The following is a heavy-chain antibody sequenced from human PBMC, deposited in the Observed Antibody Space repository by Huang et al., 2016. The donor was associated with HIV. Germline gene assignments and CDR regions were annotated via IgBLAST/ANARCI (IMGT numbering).Heavy chain of an antibody. CDR3: ARDLYSSGWHAFDT. D-gene: IGHD6-19*01. CDR2: IYHSGNA. J-gene: IGHJ3*02. V-gene: IGHV4-30-2*01. Sequence: QLQLQESGSRLVRPSETLSLTCAVSGGSIISSGYSWSWFRQPPGKGLAWFGYIYHSGNASYNPSLKSRVTMSVDTSKDLFSLKRTSVTAADTAVYYCARDLYSSGWHAFDTWGQGTMVTVSS. CDR1: GGSIISSGYS.